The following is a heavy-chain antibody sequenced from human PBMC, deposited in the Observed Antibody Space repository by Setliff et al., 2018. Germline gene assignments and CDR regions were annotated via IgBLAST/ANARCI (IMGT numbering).Heavy chain of an antibody. J-gene: IGHJ5*02. Sequence: PGGSLRLSCVASGFTFSRYWMSWVRQAPGKGLEWISFISSDSRTTYYADSVKGRFTISRDNAKNSLYLQMNSLRAEDTAVYYCAKNGFGVVALGVNNWFDPWGQGTLVTVSS. CDR1: GFTFSRYW. CDR3: AKNGFGVVALGVNNWFDP. V-gene: IGHV3-48*04. D-gene: IGHD3-10*01. CDR2: ISSDSRTT.